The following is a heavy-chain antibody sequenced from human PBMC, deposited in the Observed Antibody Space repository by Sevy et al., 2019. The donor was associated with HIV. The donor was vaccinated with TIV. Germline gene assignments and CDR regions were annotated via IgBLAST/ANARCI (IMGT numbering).Heavy chain of an antibody. D-gene: IGHD4-17*01. J-gene: IGHJ3*02. Sequence: GGSLRLSCAASGFTFSSYAMHWVRQAPGKGLEWVAVISYDGSNKYYADSVKGRFSISRGNSKNTLYLQMNSLRAEDTAVYYCARHYDYGGNSGDFDIWGQGTMVTVSS. CDR3: ARHYDYGGNSGDFDI. CDR2: ISYDGSNK. V-gene: IGHV3-30-3*01. CDR1: GFTFSSYA.